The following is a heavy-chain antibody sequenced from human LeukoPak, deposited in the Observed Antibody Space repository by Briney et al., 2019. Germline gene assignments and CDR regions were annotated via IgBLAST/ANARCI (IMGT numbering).Heavy chain of an antibody. D-gene: IGHD3-22*01. V-gene: IGHV4-38-2*01. CDR3: AGQHDSNGYYFY. CDR2: IYHTGST. CDR1: GNSISSSYY. J-gene: IGHJ4*02. Sequence: KASETLSLTCAVTGNSISSSYYWGWIRQPPGKGLEWIGSIYHTGSTYYNPSLKSRATISVDTSKNRFSLKLSSVTAADTAVYYCAGQHDSNGYYFYWGQGILVTVSS.